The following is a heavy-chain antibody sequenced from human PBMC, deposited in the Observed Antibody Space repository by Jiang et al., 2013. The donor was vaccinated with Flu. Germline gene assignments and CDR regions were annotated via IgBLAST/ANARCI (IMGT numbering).Heavy chain of an antibody. CDR1: GGSISSNNW. J-gene: IGHJ3*02. D-gene: IGHD1-7*01. V-gene: IGHV4-4*02. CDR3: ARVRWELPDDALDI. Sequence: GPGLVKPSGTLSLTCAVSGGSISSNNWWSWVRQPPGKGLEWIGEVYHNGGTNYNPSLESRVTISVDRPKNQFSLKLSSLTAADTAVYYCARVRWELPDDALDIWGQGTLVTVSS. CDR2: VYHNGGT.